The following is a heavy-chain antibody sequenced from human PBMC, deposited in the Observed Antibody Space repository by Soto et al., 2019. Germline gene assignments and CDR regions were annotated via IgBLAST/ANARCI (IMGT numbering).Heavy chain of an antibody. CDR2: ISYDGSNK. V-gene: IGHV3-30-3*01. J-gene: IGHJ6*02. CDR1: GFTFSSYA. Sequence: GGSLRLSCAASGFTFSSYAMHWVRQAPGKGLEWVAVISYDGSNKYYADSVKGRFTISRDNSKDTLYLQMNSLRAEDTAVYYCAKDSPPFSYYYYGMDVWGQGTTVTVSS. CDR3: AKDSPPFSYYYYGMDV. D-gene: IGHD3-3*01.